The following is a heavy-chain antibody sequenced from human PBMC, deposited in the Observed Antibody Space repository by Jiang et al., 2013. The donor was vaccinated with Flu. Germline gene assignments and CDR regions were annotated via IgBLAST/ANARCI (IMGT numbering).Heavy chain of an antibody. CDR2: MNPDSGDT. CDR1: TFTNYD. CDR3: TRGRTRNYGDFDL. V-gene: IGHV1-8*01. D-gene: IGHD4-17*01. J-gene: IGHJ4*02. Sequence: TFTNYDLNWVRQATGQGLEWLGWMNPDSGDTGYAQKFQDRVTMTRSTSMSTAYMELSSLRSDDTAVYYCTRGRTRNYGDFDLWGQGTLVTVSS.